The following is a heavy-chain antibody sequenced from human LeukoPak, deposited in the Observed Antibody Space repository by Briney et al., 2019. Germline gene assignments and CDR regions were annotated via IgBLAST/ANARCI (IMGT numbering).Heavy chain of an antibody. V-gene: IGHV4-30-4*08. CDR3: VRDSGTGYYRY. D-gene: IGHD3/OR15-3a*01. Sequence: PSETLSLTCTVSGGSISSGDYYWSWIRQPPGKGLEWIGYIYYSGSTYYNPSLKSRVTISVDTSKNQFSLKLSSVTAADTAVYYCVRDSGTGYYRYWGQGTLVTVSS. CDR2: IYYSGST. J-gene: IGHJ4*02. CDR1: GGSISSGDYY.